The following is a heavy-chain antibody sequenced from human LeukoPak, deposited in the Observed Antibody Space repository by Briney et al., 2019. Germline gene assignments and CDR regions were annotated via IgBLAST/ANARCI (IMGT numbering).Heavy chain of an antibody. CDR1: GGSISSSSYY. D-gene: IGHD1-26*01. CDR3: ARGAWWVGATHGWFDP. CDR2: IYYSGST. J-gene: IGHJ5*02. Sequence: SETLSLTCTVSGGSISSSSYYWGWIRQPPGKGLEWIGSIYYSGSTYYNPSLKSRVTISVDKSNNQFSLKLSSVTAADTGVYYCARGAWWVGATHGWFDPWGQGTLVTVSS. V-gene: IGHV4-39*07.